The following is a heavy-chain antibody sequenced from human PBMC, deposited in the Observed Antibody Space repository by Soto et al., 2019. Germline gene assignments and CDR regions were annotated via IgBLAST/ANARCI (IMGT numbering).Heavy chain of an antibody. J-gene: IGHJ6*02. D-gene: IGHD6-6*01. CDR2: IYYSGST. CDR1: GGSISSGDYY. V-gene: IGHV4-30-4*01. Sequence: QVQLQESGPGLVKPSQTLSLTCTVSGGSISSGDYYWSWIRQPPGKGLEWIGYIYYSGSTYYNPSLKSRVTISVDTSKNQFSLKLSSVTAADTAVYYCASSSSGWSFTLQYYYGMDVWGQGTRVTVSS. CDR3: ASSSSGWSFTLQYYYGMDV.